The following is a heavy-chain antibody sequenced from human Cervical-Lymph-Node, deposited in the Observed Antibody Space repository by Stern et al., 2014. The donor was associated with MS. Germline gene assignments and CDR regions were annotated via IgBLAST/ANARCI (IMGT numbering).Heavy chain of an antibody. CDR1: GFTFGRHT. V-gene: IGHV3-30-3*01. Sequence: MQLVESGGGVVQPGRSLRLSCAASGFTFGRHTMHWVRQAPGKGLDWVAIISSDGSSQHYADPTTGRFTHPRHNSKTTQYLQIHSLRAEDTAMYYCARPAAARYFDYWGQGTQVTVSS. D-gene: IGHD6-25*01. J-gene: IGHJ4*02. CDR3: ARPAAARYFDY. CDR2: ISSDGSSQ.